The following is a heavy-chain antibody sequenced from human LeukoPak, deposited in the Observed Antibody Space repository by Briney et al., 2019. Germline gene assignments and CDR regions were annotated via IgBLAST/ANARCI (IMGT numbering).Heavy chain of an antibody. J-gene: IGHJ6*03. D-gene: IGHD6-13*01. Sequence: SQTLSLTCTVSGGSISSGDYYWSWIRQPPGKGLEWIRYIYYSGSTYYNPSLKSRVTISVDTSKNQFSLKLSSVTAADTAVYYCARLGRVNIAAAGTYYYYYYMDVWGKGTTVTVSS. CDR1: GGSISSGDYY. CDR3: ARLGRVNIAAAGTYYYYYYMDV. CDR2: IYYSGST. V-gene: IGHV4-30-4*01.